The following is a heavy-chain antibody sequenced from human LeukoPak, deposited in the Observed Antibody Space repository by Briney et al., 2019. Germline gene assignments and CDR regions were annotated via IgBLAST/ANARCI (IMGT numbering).Heavy chain of an antibody. Sequence: GGYLRLSCAASGFIFSTYDMHWVRQPTGKGLEWVSTIGTAGDTYYPGSVKDRFTISRDNAKNSLYLQMNSLRAGDTAVYYCARLVVGEAHDGFDIWGQGTMVTVSS. V-gene: IGHV3-13*04. CDR2: IGTAGDT. CDR3: ARLVVGEAHDGFDI. J-gene: IGHJ3*02. CDR1: GFIFSTYD. D-gene: IGHD2-21*01.